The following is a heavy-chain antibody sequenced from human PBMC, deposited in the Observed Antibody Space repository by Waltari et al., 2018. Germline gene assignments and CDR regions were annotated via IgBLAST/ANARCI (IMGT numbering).Heavy chain of an antibody. V-gene: IGHV4-4*07. J-gene: IGHJ3*02. D-gene: IGHD2-15*01. CDR2: VYNSDNT. CDR1: GGSITNYF. Sequence: QVQLQESGPGLVKPSETLSLTCTVSGGSITNYFWSWIRQSAGKELEWIGSVYNSDNTKYNPSLGSLVTVSVDTSKNKFSLGLSSVTAADTAMYYCARGGDRISATGRNAYDIWGQGTMVIVSS. CDR3: ARGGDRISATGRNAYDI.